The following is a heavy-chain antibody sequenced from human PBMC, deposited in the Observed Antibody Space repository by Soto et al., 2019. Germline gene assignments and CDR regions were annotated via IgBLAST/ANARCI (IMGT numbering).Heavy chain of an antibody. V-gene: IGHV3-30*03. D-gene: IGHD1-26*01. Sequence: QVQVVESGGGVVQPGRSLRLSCAASGFSFSTYGIHWVRQAPGKGLEWVAVILNDGSLKYYPDSVRGRFIITRDNSKNTGCLQMNSLRAEATAVYYCATDLSSPTAGGTWAHYFAYWGQGTLVTVSS. CDR2: ILNDGSLK. J-gene: IGHJ4*02. CDR1: GFSFSTYG. CDR3: ATDLSSPTAGGTWAHYFAY.